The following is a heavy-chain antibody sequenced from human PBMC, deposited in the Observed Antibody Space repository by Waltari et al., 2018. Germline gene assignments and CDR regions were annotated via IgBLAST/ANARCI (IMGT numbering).Heavy chain of an antibody. CDR3: ARVPRGSGSYPKPLFDY. CDR2: INHSGST. J-gene: IGHJ4*02. CDR1: GGSFSGYY. V-gene: IGHV4-34*01. Sequence: QVQLQQWGAGLLKPSETLSITCAVYGGSFSGYYWSWIRQPPGKGLEWIGEINHSGSTNYNPSLKSRVTISVDTSKNQFSLKLSSVTAADTAVYYCARVPRGSGSYPKPLFDYWGQGTLVTVSS. D-gene: IGHD3-10*01.